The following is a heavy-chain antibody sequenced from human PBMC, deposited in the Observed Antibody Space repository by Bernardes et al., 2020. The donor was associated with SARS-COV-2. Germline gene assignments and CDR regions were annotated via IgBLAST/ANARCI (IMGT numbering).Heavy chain of an antibody. CDR3: AKDPPRIAVAGYWTGY. V-gene: IGHV3-23*01. CDR2: ISGSGANT. D-gene: IGHD6-19*01. J-gene: IGHJ4*02. Sequence: GGSLRLSCAASGFTFSSYAMSWVRQPRGKGLEWVSAISGSGANTYYADSVKGRFTISRDNSKNTVYLQMNSLRAEDTAVYYCAKDPPRIAVAGYWTGYWGQGTLVTVSS. CDR1: GFTFSSYA.